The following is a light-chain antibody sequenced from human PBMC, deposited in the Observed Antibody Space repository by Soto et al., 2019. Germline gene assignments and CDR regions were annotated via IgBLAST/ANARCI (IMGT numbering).Light chain of an antibody. V-gene: IGKV1-27*01. CDR2: AAS. CDR3: VKYGSGPV. CDR1: QGIRNF. J-gene: IGKJ3*01. Sequence: DIQMTQSPTSLSASVGDRVTITCRASQGIRNFVAWYQQKPGKAPKLLVYAASTWQSGVPSRFSGRGSGTAFTLDINSLQREDVATYFCVKYGSGPVFGPGTKVEIK.